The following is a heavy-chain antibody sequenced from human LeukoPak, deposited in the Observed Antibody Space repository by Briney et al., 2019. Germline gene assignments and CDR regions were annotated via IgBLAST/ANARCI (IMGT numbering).Heavy chain of an antibody. J-gene: IGHJ4*02. D-gene: IGHD2-2*02. V-gene: IGHV3-23*01. CDR1: GFTFSNYG. Sequence: PGGSLRLSCAASGFTFSNYGMSWVRQAPGKGLEWVSGISGSGSSTYYADSGKGRFTISRDNSKNTLYLQINSLRAEDTAVYYCAKVAPPRYCSSTSCYTRLEYYFDYWGQGTLVTVSS. CDR3: AKVAPPRYCSSTSCYTRLEYYFDY. CDR2: ISGSGSST.